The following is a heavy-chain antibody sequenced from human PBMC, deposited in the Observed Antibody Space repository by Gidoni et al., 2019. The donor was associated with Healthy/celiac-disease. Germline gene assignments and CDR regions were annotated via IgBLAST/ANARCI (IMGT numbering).Heavy chain of an antibody. CDR2: ISYDGSNK. V-gene: IGHV3-30*18. D-gene: IGHD6-13*01. CDR1: GFTFSSYG. CDR3: AKDGLGIAAAGIYYYYGMDV. J-gene: IGHJ6*02. Sequence: QVQLVESGGGVVQPGRSLRLSCAASGFTFSSYGLHWVRQAPGKGLEWVAVISYDGSNKYYADSVKGRFTISRDNSKNTLYLQMNSLRAEDTAVYYCAKDGLGIAAAGIYYYYGMDVWGQGTTVTVSS.